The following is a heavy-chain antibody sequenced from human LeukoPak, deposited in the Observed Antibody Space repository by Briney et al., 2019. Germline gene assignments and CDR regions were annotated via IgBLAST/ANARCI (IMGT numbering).Heavy chain of an antibody. Sequence: SETLSLTCAVYGGSFSGYYWSWIRQPPGKGLEWIGEINHSGSTNYNPSLKSRVTISVDTSKNQFSLKLSSVTAADTAVYYCARWADTRTTAHYYFDYWGQGTLVTVSS. D-gene: IGHD5-18*01. CDR3: ARWADTRTTAHYYFDY. CDR1: GGSFSGYY. J-gene: IGHJ4*02. V-gene: IGHV4-34*01. CDR2: INHSGST.